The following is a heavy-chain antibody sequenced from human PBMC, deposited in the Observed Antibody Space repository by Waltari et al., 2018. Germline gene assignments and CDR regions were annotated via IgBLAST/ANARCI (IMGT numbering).Heavy chain of an antibody. D-gene: IGHD3-10*01. Sequence: QVQLQQWGAGLLKPSATLSLTCAVYGGSFRGYYWSWIRQHPGKGLEWIGEINHSGSTNYNPSLKSRVTISVDTSKNQFSLKLSSVTAADTAVYYCARGELLWFGEFYDYWGQGTLVTVSS. CDR3: ARGELLWFGEFYDY. CDR2: INHSGST. V-gene: IGHV4-34*01. CDR1: GGSFRGYY. J-gene: IGHJ4*02.